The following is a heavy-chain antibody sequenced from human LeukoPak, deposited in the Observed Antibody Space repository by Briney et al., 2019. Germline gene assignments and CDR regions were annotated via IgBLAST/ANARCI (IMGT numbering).Heavy chain of an antibody. V-gene: IGHV3-23*01. CDR3: ARSMSKSYYDSTTYYHFDK. CDR1: GFTFSTCA. J-gene: IGHJ4*02. D-gene: IGHD3-22*01. CDR2: IFPSGGEI. Sequence: GGSLRLSCAASGFTFSTCAMIWVRQPPGQGLEWVSSIFPSGGEIHYADSVRGRFTISRDNSKSTLSLQMNSLIAEDTAIYYCARSMSKSYYDSTTYYHFDKWGQGTLVTVSS.